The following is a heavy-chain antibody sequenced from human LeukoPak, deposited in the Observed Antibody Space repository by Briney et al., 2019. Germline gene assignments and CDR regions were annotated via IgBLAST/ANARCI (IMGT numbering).Heavy chain of an antibody. V-gene: IGHV4-39*07. CDR1: GGSIGGSDYY. Sequence: SETLSLTCSVSGGSIGGSDYYWVWIRQPPGRGLEWIGSINYSGSTYYNPSLKSRVTISVDKSKNQFSLKLSSVTAADTAVYYCASLNLVIIGIHYYYYGMDVWGQGTTVTVSS. CDR2: INYSGST. J-gene: IGHJ6*02. CDR3: ASLNLVIIGIHYYYYGMDV. D-gene: IGHD3-9*01.